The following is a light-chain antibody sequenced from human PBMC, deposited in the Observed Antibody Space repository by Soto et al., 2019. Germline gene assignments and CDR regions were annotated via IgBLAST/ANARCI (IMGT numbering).Light chain of an antibody. Sequence: QSALTQPASVSGSPGQSITISCTGTSSDVGGYNYVSWYQQHPGKAPKLMIYDVSNRPSGVSNRFSGSKSGNTASLTISGLQAEDDADYYCSSYASSSPLAFGTGTKVTVL. CDR3: SSYASSSPLA. V-gene: IGLV2-14*01. J-gene: IGLJ1*01. CDR2: DVS. CDR1: SSDVGGYNY.